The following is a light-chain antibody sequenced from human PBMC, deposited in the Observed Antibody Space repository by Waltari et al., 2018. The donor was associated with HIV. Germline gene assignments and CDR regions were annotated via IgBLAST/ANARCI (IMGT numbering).Light chain of an antibody. J-gene: IGLJ2*01. CDR2: NNN. CDR1: HPNTGHHD. CDR3: QSYDSSLSASV. Sequence: QSVLTQPPSVSGAPGPRVTLSCPGSHPNTGHHDCPWYPQPPGTAPKPLIYNNNNRPSGVPDRFSASKSGTSASLAITGLQPEDETDYYCQSYDSSLSASVFGGGTKLTVL. V-gene: IGLV1-40*01.